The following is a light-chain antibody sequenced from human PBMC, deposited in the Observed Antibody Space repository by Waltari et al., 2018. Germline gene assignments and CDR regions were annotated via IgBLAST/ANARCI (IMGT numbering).Light chain of an antibody. CDR2: DVR. CDR1: SSDVGGHNY. Sequence: QSALTQPASVSGSPGQSITISCTGTSSDVGGHNYVSWYQQHPGKAPKLMIYDVRKRPSGGSNRFSGSKSGNTASLTISGLQAEDEADYYCSSYTSSFTYVFGTGTKVTVL. CDR3: SSYTSSFTYV. J-gene: IGLJ1*01. V-gene: IGLV2-14*01.